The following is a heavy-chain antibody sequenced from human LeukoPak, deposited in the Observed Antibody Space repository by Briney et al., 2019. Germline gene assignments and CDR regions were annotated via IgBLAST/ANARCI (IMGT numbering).Heavy chain of an antibody. Sequence: GASVKVSCKASGYTFTSYGISWVRQAPGQGLEWMGWISAYNGNTNYAQKLQGRVTMTTDTSTSTAYMELRSLRSDDTAVYYCARESTYYYGSGSYYNFVRWFDPWGQGTLVTVSS. CDR1: GYTFTSYG. CDR2: ISAYNGNT. V-gene: IGHV1-18*01. J-gene: IGHJ5*02. CDR3: ARESTYYYGSGSYYNFVRWFDP. D-gene: IGHD3-10*01.